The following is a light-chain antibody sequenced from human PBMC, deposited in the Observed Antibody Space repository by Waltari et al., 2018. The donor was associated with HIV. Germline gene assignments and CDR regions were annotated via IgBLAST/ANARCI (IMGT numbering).Light chain of an antibody. J-gene: IGKJ2*03. Sequence: EIVLTQSPGNLSLSQGERATLPCRASQSVSSSYLAWYQQKPGQAPRLLIYGASSRATGIPDRFSGSGSGTDFTLTISRLEPEDFAVYYCQQYGSSPPYSFGQGTKLEIK. CDR1: QSVSSSY. CDR3: QQYGSSPPYS. V-gene: IGKV3-20*01. CDR2: GAS.